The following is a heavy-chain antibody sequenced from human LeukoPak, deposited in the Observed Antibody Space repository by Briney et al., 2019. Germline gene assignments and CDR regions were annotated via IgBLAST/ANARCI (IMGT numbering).Heavy chain of an antibody. V-gene: IGHV3-73*01. CDR1: GFTFSSYA. CDR2: IRTKANSYAT. CDR3: TGLLGDYVSNFDY. J-gene: IGHJ4*02. D-gene: IGHD4-17*01. Sequence: GSLRLSCAASGFTFSSYAMHWVRQASGKGLEWVGRIRTKANSYATAYAASVKGRFTISRDDSKNTAYLQMNSLNTEDTAVYYCTGLLGDYVSNFDYWGQGTLVTVSS.